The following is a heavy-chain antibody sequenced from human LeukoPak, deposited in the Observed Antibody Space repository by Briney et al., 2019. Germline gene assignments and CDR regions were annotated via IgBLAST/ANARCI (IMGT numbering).Heavy chain of an antibody. D-gene: IGHD3-22*01. V-gene: IGHV4-34*01. CDR2: INHSGST. CDR3: ASWYYDSSGYYYPLDY. J-gene: IGHJ4*02. CDR1: GFTFSSYS. Sequence: GSLRLSCAASGFTFSSYSMNWVRQPPGKGLEWIGEINHSGSTNYNPSLKSRVTISVDTSKNQFSLKLSSVTAADTAVYYCASWYYDSSGYYYPLDYWGQGTLVTVSS.